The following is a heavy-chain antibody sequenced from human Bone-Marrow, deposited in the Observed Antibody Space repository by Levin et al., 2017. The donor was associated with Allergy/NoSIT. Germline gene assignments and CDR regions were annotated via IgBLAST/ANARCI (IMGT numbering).Heavy chain of an antibody. D-gene: IGHD2/OR15-2a*01. V-gene: IGHV4-4*02. CDR1: GGSVSSSNW. CDR3: ATSFLDS. CDR2: IYYRGDS. Sequence: PSETLSLTCSVSGGSVSSSNWWSWVRQSPSKGLEWIGEIYYRGDSKYNPSLKSRVSMSVDVTKNQFSLKLNSVTAADTAVYYCATSFLDSWGQGTLVAVSS. J-gene: IGHJ4*02.